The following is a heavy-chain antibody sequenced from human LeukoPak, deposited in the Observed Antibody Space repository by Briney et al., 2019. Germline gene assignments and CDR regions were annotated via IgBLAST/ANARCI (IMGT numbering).Heavy chain of an antibody. CDR3: ARDLHMVRGVIVGMDV. D-gene: IGHD3-10*01. J-gene: IGHJ6*02. CDR1: GGSSSSYY. Sequence: SETLSLTCTVSGGSSSSYYWSWIRQPAGKGLEWIGRTYSSGSTNFNPSLKSRVTMSVDTSKNQFSLKLSSVTAADTAVYYCARDLHMVRGVIVGMDVWGQGTTVTVSS. CDR2: TYSSGST. V-gene: IGHV4-4*07.